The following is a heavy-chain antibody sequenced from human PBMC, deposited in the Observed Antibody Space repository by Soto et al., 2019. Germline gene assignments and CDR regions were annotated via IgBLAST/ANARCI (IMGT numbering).Heavy chain of an antibody. V-gene: IGHV4-4*07. CDR3: ARVGRSYRRWYFDY. CDR1: GGSISSYY. J-gene: IGHJ4*02. CDR2: IYTSGIT. Sequence: SETLSLTCTVSGGSISSYYLSWIRQPAGKGLEWIVRIYTSGITNYNPSLKSRVTMSVDTSKNQFSLKLSSLTAADTAVYYCARVGRSYRRWYFDYWGQGTLVHRLL. D-gene: IGHD1-26*01.